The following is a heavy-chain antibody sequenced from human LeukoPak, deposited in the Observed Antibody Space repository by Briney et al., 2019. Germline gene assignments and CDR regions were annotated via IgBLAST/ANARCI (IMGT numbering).Heavy chain of an antibody. CDR3: ARESVVVPAAPDY. D-gene: IGHD2-2*01. J-gene: IGHJ4*02. CDR2: IWYDGSNK. V-gene: IGHV3-33*01. CDR1: GFTFSSYG. Sequence: GGSLRLSWAASGFTFSSYGMHWVRQAPGKGLEWVAVIWYDGSNKYYADSVKGRFTISRDNSKNTLYLQMNSLRAEDTAVYYCARESVVVPAAPDYWGQGTLVTVSS.